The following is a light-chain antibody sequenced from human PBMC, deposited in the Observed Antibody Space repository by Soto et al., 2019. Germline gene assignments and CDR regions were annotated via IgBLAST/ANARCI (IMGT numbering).Light chain of an antibody. J-gene: IGKJ2*01. CDR3: QQSYSMPYA. V-gene: IGKV1-39*01. CDR2: AAS. Sequence: DIQMTHSPSSLSASVGDRVTITCRASQTTNNYLNWYQLRPGKAPKLLIYAASTLQTGVPSRLTGSGSGTDFTLTIISLQPEDYATYFCQQSYSMPYAFGPGTKVDIK. CDR1: QTTNNY.